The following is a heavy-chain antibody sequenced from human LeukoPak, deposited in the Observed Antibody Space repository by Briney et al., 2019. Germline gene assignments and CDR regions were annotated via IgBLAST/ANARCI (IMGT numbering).Heavy chain of an antibody. J-gene: IGHJ4*02. Sequence: GGSLRLSCAASGFTFSSYGMHWVRQAPGKGLEWVAFIRYDGSNKYYADSVKGRFTISRDNSKNTLYLQMNSLRAGDTAVYYCAKVGQPWSIWDYFDYWGQGTLATVSS. CDR1: GFTFSSYG. CDR3: AKVGQPWSIWDYFDY. V-gene: IGHV3-30*02. D-gene: IGHD3-16*01. CDR2: IRYDGSNK.